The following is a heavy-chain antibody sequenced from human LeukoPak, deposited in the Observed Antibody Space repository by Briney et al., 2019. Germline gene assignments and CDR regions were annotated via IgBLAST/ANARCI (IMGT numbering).Heavy chain of an antibody. CDR2: IYYSGST. CDR3: ARGRRDTAMIIYYYYYYMDV. V-gene: IGHV4-59*01. D-gene: IGHD5-18*01. J-gene: IGHJ6*03. Sequence: PSETLSLTCTVSGGSISSYYWSWIRQPPGKGLEWIGYIYYSGSTNYNPSLKSRVTISVDTSKNQFSLKLSSVTAADTAVYYCARGRRDTAMIIYYYYYYMDVWGKGTTVTISS. CDR1: GGSISSYY.